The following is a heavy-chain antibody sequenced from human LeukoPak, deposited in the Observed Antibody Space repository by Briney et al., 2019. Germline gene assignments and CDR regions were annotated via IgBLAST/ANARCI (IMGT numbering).Heavy chain of an antibody. J-gene: IGHJ4*02. CDR2: ISGSGGST. CDR1: GFTFSSYA. D-gene: IGHD2-2*01. Sequence: TGGSLRLSCAASGFTFSSYAMSWVRQAPGKGLEWVSAISGSGGSTYYADSVKGRFTISRDNSKNTLYLQMNSLRAEDMAVYYCAKDEGYCSSTTCYYPDYWGQGILVTVSS. V-gene: IGHV3-23*01. CDR3: AKDEGYCSSTTCYYPDY.